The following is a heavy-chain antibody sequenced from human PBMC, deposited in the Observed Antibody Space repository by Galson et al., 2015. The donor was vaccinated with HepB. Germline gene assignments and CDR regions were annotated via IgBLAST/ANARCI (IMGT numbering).Heavy chain of an antibody. CDR1: GFTFSSYW. Sequence: SLRLSCAASGFTFSSYWMSWVRQAPGKGLEWVANIKQDGSEKYYVDSVKGRFTISRDNAKNSLYLQMNSLRAEDTAVYYCARDTGGYSSGWSNYYYYGMDVWGQGTTVTVSS. V-gene: IGHV3-7*03. CDR3: ARDTGGYSSGWSNYYYYGMDV. CDR2: IKQDGSEK. J-gene: IGHJ6*02. D-gene: IGHD6-19*01.